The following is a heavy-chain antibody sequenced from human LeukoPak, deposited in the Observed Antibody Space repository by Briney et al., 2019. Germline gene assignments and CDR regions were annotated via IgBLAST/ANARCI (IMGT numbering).Heavy chain of an antibody. D-gene: IGHD6-19*01. V-gene: IGHV3-74*01. CDR2: INSDGSST. J-gene: IGHJ4*02. Sequence: GGSLRLSCAASGFTFSSYWMHWVRQAPGKGLVWVSRINSDGSSTSYADSVKGRFTISRGNAKNSLYLQMNSLRAEDTAVYYCARDRGSGAGTLLYWGQGTLVTVSS. CDR1: GFTFSSYW. CDR3: ARDRGSGAGTLLY.